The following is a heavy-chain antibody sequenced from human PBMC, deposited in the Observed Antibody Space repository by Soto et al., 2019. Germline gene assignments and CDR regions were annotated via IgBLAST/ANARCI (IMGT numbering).Heavy chain of an antibody. D-gene: IGHD2-2*01. CDR1: GGTFSSYA. CDR3: VRAGCSSTSCSRLADNWFDP. CDR2: IIPIFGTA. Sequence: QVQLVQSGAEVKKPGSSVKVSCKASGGTFSSYAISWVRQAPGQGLEWMGGIIPIFGTANYAQKFQGRVTITADESTSTAYMELSSLRSEDTAVYYCVRAGCSSTSCSRLADNWFDPWGQGTLVTVSS. V-gene: IGHV1-69*01. J-gene: IGHJ5*02.